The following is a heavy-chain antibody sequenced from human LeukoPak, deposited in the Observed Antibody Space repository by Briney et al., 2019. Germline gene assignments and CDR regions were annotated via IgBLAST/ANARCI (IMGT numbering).Heavy chain of an antibody. CDR2: IKSDGSST. CDR3: ARDRSTGSYFFLDY. CDR1: GFTFSSYW. V-gene: IGHV3-74*01. J-gene: IGHJ4*02. D-gene: IGHD6-19*01. Sequence: GGSLRLSCAASGFTFSSYWMHWVRQGPGKGLVWVSRIKSDGSSTSYADSVKGRFTISRDNAKNTLYLQMNSLRAEDTAVYYCARDRSTGSYFFLDYWGQGVLVTVSS.